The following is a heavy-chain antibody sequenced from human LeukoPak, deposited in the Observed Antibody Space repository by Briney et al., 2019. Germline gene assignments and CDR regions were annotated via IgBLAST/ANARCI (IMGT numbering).Heavy chain of an antibody. CDR3: AKGGPSAYDFWSGYYTRAPWDYMDV. J-gene: IGHJ6*03. V-gene: IGHV3-7*01. CDR2: IKEDGSAK. CDR1: GFTFSRYW. Sequence: GGSLRLSCAASGFTFSRYWMSWVRQAPGKGLERVANIKEDGSAKYYLDSVKGRFTISRDNSKNTLYLQMNSLRAEDTAVYYCAKGGPSAYDFWSGYYTRAPWDYMDVWGKGTTVTVSS. D-gene: IGHD3-3*01.